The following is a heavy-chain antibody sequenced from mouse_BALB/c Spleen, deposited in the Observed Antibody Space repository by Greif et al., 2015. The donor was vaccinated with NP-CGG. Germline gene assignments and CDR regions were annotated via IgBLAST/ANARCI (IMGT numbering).Heavy chain of an antibody. CDR3: AIYDGYYFYAMDY. Sequence: VQLHQSGAELVKPGASVKLSCKASGYTFTSYWMHWVKQRPGQGLEWIGEINPSNGRTNYNEKFKSKATLNVDKSSSTAYMQLSSLTSEDSAVYYCAIYDGYYFYAMDYWGQGTSVSVSS. V-gene: IGHV1S81*02. D-gene: IGHD2-3*01. CDR2: INPSNGRT. CDR1: GYTFTSYW. J-gene: IGHJ4*01.